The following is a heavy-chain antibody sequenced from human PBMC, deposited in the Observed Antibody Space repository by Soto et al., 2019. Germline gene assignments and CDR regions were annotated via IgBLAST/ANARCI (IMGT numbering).Heavy chain of an antibody. CDR1: GGSFSGYS. CDR3: AREGGSGWYYYDY. V-gene: IGHV4-34*01. J-gene: IGHJ4*01. CDR2: INYTGTT. Sequence: SETLSLTCAVNGGSFSGYSWTWIRQAPGKGLDWIGEINYTGTTNYSPSLKSRVTLSVDTSKNQFSLELRSVSAADTAVYYCAREGGSGWYYYDYWGHGTPVTVSS. D-gene: IGHD6-19*01.